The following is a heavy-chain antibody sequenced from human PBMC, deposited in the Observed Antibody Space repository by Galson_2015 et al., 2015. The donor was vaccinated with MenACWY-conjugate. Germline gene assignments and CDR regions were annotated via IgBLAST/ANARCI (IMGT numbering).Heavy chain of an antibody. CDR2: IYYSGST. V-gene: IGHV4-59*08. D-gene: IGHD3-22*01. Sequence: SETLSLTCTVSGGSISSYYWSWIRQPPGKGLEWIGYIYYSGSTNYNPSLKSRVTISVDTSKNQFTLKLNSVTAADTAVYYCARRLYYESSANQYYYYGMDVWGQGTTVTVSS. J-gene: IGHJ6*02. CDR3: ARRLYYESSANQYYYYGMDV. CDR1: GGSISSYY.